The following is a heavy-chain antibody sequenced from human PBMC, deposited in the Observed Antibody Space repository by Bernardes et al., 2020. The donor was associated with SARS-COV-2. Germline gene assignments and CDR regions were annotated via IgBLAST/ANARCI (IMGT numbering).Heavy chain of an antibody. J-gene: IGHJ6*02. CDR3: ARGDDGTIGGYYYYGMDV. CDR2: ISYDGSNK. D-gene: IGHD1-1*01. CDR1: GFTFSSYA. V-gene: IGHV3-30-3*01. Sequence: GGSLRLSCAASGFTFSSYAMHWVRQAPGKGLEWVAVISYDGSNKYYADSVKGRFTISRDNSKNTLYLQMNSLRAEDTAVYYCARGDDGTIGGYYYYGMDVWGQGTTVTVSS.